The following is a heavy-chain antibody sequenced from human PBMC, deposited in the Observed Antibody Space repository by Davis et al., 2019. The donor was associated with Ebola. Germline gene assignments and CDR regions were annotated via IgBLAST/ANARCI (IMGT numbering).Heavy chain of an antibody. CDR1: GFTFSSYA. CDR2: IYYSGST. Sequence: MPGGSLRLSCAASGFTFSSYAMSWVRQAPGKGLEWIGSIYYSGSTYYNPSLKSRVTISVDTSKNQFSLKLSSVTAADTAVYYCARRNSGWYFDLWGRGTLVTVSS. J-gene: IGHJ2*01. D-gene: IGHD6-19*01. V-gene: IGHV4-39*01. CDR3: ARRNSGWYFDL.